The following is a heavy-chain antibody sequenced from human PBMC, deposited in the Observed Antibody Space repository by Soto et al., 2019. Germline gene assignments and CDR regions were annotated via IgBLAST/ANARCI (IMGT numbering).Heavy chain of an antibody. CDR2: INPKSGGS. Sequence: QVQLVQSGAEVNKPGASVKVSCKASGYTFTGYYMHWVRQAPGQGLEWMGWINPKSGGSNYAQKFQGWVTMTRDTSISTAYMELSRLRSDDTAVYYCARGFWSGYSSAYYYYYGMDVWGQGTTVTVSS. J-gene: IGHJ6*02. V-gene: IGHV1-2*04. D-gene: IGHD3-3*01. CDR1: GYTFTGYY. CDR3: ARGFWSGYSSAYYYYYGMDV.